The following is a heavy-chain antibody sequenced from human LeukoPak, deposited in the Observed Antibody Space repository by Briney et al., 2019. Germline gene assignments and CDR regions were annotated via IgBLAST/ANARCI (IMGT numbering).Heavy chain of an antibody. D-gene: IGHD1-1*01. Sequence: ASVKVSCKASGGTFSSYAISWVRQAPGQGLEWMGGIIPIFGTANYAQKFQGRVTITADESTSTAYMELSSLRSEDTAVYYCARESWNDPSYYYGMDVWGQGTTVTVSS. CDR2: IIPIFGTA. CDR3: ARESWNDPSYYYGMDV. V-gene: IGHV1-69*13. CDR1: GGTFSSYA. J-gene: IGHJ6*02.